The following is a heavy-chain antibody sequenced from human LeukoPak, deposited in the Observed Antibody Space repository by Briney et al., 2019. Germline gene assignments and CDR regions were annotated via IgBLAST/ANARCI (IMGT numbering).Heavy chain of an antibody. Sequence: PGGSLRLSCAASGFIFSHYYMHWVRQPPGKGLEWAAEISFDGSNKYYADSVKGRFTISSDNSKNALYLQMNSLRAEDTAVYYCAKVIFACSSASCSNYYYYGVDVWGQETTVTVSS. J-gene: IGHJ6*02. D-gene: IGHD2-2*01. CDR1: GFIFSHYY. CDR2: ISFDGSNK. V-gene: IGHV3-30*18. CDR3: AKVIFACSSASCSNYYYYGVDV.